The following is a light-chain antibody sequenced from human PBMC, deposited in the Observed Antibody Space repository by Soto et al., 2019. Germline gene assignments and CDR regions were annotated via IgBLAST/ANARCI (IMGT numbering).Light chain of an antibody. CDR3: GTWYSSLSAVV. CDR1: SSNIGNNY. V-gene: IGLV1-51*01. Sequence: QSVLTQPPSVSAAPGQRVTISCAGSSSNIGNNYVSWYQQLPGTAPKLLIYDNNKRPSGIPDRFSGSKSGTSATLGITGLQTGEEAEYYCGTWYSSLSAVVFGGGTKLTVL. J-gene: IGLJ2*01. CDR2: DNN.